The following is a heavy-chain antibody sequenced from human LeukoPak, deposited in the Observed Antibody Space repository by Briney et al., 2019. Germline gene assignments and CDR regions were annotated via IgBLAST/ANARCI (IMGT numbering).Heavy chain of an antibody. CDR1: GFTFNDHA. V-gene: IGHV3-23*01. Sequence: TGGSLRLSCAGSGFTFNDHAMSWVRQAPGKGLEWVSSISGSGGSTYYADYVKGRSTISRDNSKNVVYFEMHGLRGEDTAVYFCARGGQNFDFWRFDYWGQGTLVVVSS. D-gene: IGHD3-3*01. CDR3: ARGGQNFDFWRFDY. J-gene: IGHJ4*02. CDR2: ISGSGGST.